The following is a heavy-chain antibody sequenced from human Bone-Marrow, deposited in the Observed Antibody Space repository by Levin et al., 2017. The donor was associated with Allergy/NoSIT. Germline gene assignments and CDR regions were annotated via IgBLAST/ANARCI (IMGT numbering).Heavy chain of an antibody. CDR3: ARDEGWNDGRGFDY. D-gene: IGHD1-1*01. CDR2: VNRDGSNT. V-gene: IGHV3-74*01. J-gene: IGHJ4*02. Sequence: GGSLRLSCAASGFTFSSYWMHWVRQVPGKGLVWVSHVNRDGSNTNYADSVKGRFTISRDNAKNTLYLQMNSLRAEDTAVYYCARDEGWNDGRGFDYWGQGTRVTVPP. CDR1: GFTFSSYW.